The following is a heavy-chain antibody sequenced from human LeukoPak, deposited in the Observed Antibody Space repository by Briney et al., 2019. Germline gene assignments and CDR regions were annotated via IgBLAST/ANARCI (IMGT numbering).Heavy chain of an antibody. CDR1: GYTFTNYD. J-gene: IGHJ1*01. Sequence: ASVKVSCKASGYTFTNYDINWVRQATGQGLEYMGWMNPNTGNTGYAQKFQGRITVTRNTSISTVFMELSNLRSEDTAVYYCARTYSGYDYLNLWGQGTLVTVSS. CDR3: ARTYSGYDYLNL. D-gene: IGHD5-12*01. V-gene: IGHV1-8*01. CDR2: MNPNTGNT.